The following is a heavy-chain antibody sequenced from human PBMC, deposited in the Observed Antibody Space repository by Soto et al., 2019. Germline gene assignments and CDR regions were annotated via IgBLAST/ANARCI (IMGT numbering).Heavy chain of an antibody. Sequence: ASVKVSCKASGCTFTTYGISWVRQAPGQGLEWMGWISPYNGTTKYAEKFQGEMTMTTDTATSTAYMDLRSLRSDDTAVYYCARDGERDTGLNFYYYLHGMDAWGQGTRVTVS. D-gene: IGHD1-1*01. CDR3: ARDGERDTGLNFYYYLHGMDA. V-gene: IGHV1-18*04. CDR1: GCTFTTYG. CDR2: ISPYNGTT. J-gene: IGHJ6*02.